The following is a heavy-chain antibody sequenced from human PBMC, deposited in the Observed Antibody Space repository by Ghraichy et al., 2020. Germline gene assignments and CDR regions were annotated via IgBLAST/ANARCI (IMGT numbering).Heavy chain of an antibody. Sequence: GGSLRLSCAASGFTFSSYSMNWVRQAPGKGLEWVLSISSSSYIYYADSVKGRFTISRDNAKNSLYLQMNSLRAEDTAVDYWARLFRGISWLNWFDPWGQGTLVTVSS. CDR1: GFTFSSYS. CDR2: ISSSSYI. D-gene: IGHD6-13*01. J-gene: IGHJ5*02. CDR3: ARLFRGISWLNWFDP. V-gene: IGHV3-21*01.